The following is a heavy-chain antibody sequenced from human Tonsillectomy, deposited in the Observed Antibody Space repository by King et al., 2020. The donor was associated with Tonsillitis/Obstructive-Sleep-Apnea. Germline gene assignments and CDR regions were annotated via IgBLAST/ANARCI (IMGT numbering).Heavy chain of an antibody. CDR2: INPSGGNT. CDR3: ASGRLHLGELSSVDY. J-gene: IGHJ4*02. CDR1: GYSFTSYY. D-gene: IGHD3-16*02. V-gene: IGHV1-46*01. Sequence: VQLVESGAEVKKPGASVKVSCKASGYSFTSYYMHWVRQAPGQGLEWMAIINPSGGNTNYAQKFQGRVTMTRDTSTSTVYMELSSLRSEDTAVYYCASGRLHLGELSSVDYWGQGTLVTVSS.